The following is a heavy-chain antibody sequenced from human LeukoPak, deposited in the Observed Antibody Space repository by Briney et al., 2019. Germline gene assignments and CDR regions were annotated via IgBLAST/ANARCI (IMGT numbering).Heavy chain of an antibody. CDR2: IYYSGST. D-gene: IGHD6-13*01. CDR3: ARVGSAAGPPD. J-gene: IGHJ4*02. V-gene: IGHV4-59*01. CDR1: GGSISSYY. Sequence: PSETLSLTCTVSGGSISSYYWSWIRQPPGKGLEWIGYIYYSGSTNYNPSLKSRVTISVDTSKNQFSLKLSSVTAADTAVYYCARVGSAAGPPDWGQGTLVTVSS.